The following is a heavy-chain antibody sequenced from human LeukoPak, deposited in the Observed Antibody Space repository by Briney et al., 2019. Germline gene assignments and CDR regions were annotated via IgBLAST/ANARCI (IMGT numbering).Heavy chain of an antibody. D-gene: IGHD3-3*02. CDR2: ISFSGGNT. CDR3: ARDIEFST. Sequence: TGGSLRLSCEASGFTFSDFWMTWVRQAPGKGLEWVSLISFSGGNTYYADSMKGRFTISRDNYKDTLYLQMNSLRAEDTAMYYCARDIEFSTWGLGTMVTVSS. V-gene: IGHV3-23*01. J-gene: IGHJ3*01. CDR1: GFTFSDFW.